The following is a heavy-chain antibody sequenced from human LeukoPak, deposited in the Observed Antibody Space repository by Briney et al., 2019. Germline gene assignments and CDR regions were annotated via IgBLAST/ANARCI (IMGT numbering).Heavy chain of an antibody. CDR1: GYSISSGYH. CDR2: IYHSGST. V-gene: IGHV4-38-2*02. D-gene: IGHD3-16*01. J-gene: IGHJ4*03. Sequence: SETLSPTCTVSGYSISSGYHWGWVRQPPGKGLEWIGTIYHSGSTYYNPSLRSRLTISVDTSKNQFSLRLNSVTAADTAVYYCARDMGDGYNDYWGQGTLVTVSS. CDR3: ARDMGDGYNDY.